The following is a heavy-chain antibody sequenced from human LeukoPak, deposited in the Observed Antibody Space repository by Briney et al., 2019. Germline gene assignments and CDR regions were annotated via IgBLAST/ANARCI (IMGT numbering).Heavy chain of an antibody. J-gene: IGHJ5*02. CDR1: GGSFSGYY. D-gene: IGHD2-2*02. CDR3: ARGRRDIVVVPAAIWRRRGFDP. Sequence: SETLSLTCAVYGGSFSGYYWSWIRQPPGKGLEWNGEIDHSGSTNYNPSLKSRVTISVDTSKNQFSLKLSSVTAADTAVYYCARGRRDIVVVPAAIWRRRGFDPWGQGTLVTVSS. V-gene: IGHV4-34*01. CDR2: IDHSGST.